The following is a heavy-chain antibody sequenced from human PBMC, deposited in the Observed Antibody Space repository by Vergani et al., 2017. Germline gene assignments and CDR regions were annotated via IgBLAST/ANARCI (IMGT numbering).Heavy chain of an antibody. Sequence: QVQLVQSGAEVKKPGASVKVSCKASGYTFTSYYMHWVRQAPGQGLEWMGIINPSGGSTSYAQKFQGIVTMTRDTSTSTVYMELSSLRSEDTAVYYCARPSGLGDWFDPWGQGTLVTVSS. CDR3: ARPSGLGDWFDP. CDR1: GYTFTSYY. J-gene: IGHJ5*02. D-gene: IGHD3/OR15-3a*01. V-gene: IGHV1-46*01. CDR2: INPSGGST.